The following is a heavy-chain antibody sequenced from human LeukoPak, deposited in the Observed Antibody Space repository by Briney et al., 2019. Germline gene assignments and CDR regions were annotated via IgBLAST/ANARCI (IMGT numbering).Heavy chain of an antibody. J-gene: IGHJ4*02. Sequence: AGGSLRLSCAASGFTVSSNYMSWVRQAPGKGLEWVSVIYSGGSTYYADSVQGRFTISRDNSKNTLYLQMDSLRAEDTAVYYCARTAYYGSGSYYFDYWGQGTLVTVSS. CDR1: GFTVSSNY. CDR2: IYSGGST. V-gene: IGHV3-53*01. CDR3: ARTAYYGSGSYYFDY. D-gene: IGHD3-10*01.